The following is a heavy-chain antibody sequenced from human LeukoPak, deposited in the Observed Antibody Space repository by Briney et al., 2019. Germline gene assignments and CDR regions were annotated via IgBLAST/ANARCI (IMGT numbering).Heavy chain of an antibody. Sequence: SETLSLTCAVSGVTISSYYWNWIRQPPGKGLEWIGHIYYSGNTNYNPSLERRVTMSVDTTRNQFSLRLNSVTAADTAVYYCARMIAAAGAEYFDLWGRGTLITVSS. V-gene: IGHV4-59*01. J-gene: IGHJ2*01. CDR2: IYYSGNT. CDR3: ARMIAAAGAEYFDL. CDR1: GVTISSYY. D-gene: IGHD6-13*01.